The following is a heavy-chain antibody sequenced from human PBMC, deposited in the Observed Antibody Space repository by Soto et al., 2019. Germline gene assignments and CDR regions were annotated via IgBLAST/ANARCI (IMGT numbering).Heavy chain of an antibody. Sequence: SETLSLTCTVSGGSISSSSYYWGWIRQPPGKGLEWIGSIYYSGSTYYNPSLKSRVTISVDTSKNQFSLKLSSVTAADTAVYYCARKGITMVRGVIIMRNWFDPWGQGTLVTVS. J-gene: IGHJ5*02. V-gene: IGHV4-39*07. CDR2: IYYSGST. CDR3: ARKGITMVRGVIIMRNWFDP. D-gene: IGHD3-10*01. CDR1: GGSISSSSYY.